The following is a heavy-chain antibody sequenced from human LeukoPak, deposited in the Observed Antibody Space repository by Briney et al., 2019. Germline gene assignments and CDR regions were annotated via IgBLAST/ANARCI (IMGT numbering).Heavy chain of an antibody. Sequence: SETLSLTCTVSGGSISSYYWTWIRQPPGKGLEWIGYIYYSGSTNYNPSLKSRVTISVDTSKNQFSLKLNSVTAADTAVYYCARSRAFNSGAFDPWGQGSLVTVSS. V-gene: IGHV4-59*01. CDR2: IYYSGST. CDR1: GGSISSYY. CDR3: ARSRAFNSGAFDP. J-gene: IGHJ5*02. D-gene: IGHD1-26*01.